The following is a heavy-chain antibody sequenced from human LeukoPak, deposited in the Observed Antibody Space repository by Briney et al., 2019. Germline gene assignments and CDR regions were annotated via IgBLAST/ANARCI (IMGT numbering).Heavy chain of an antibody. J-gene: IGHJ4*02. CDR2: INSDGSST. CDR3: ASGYSYGFLFEY. Sequence: PGGSLSLSCAASGFTFSSYWMHWVRQAPGKGLVWVSRINSDGSSTSYADSVKGRFTISRDNAKNSLYLQMNNLRAEDTAVYYCASGYSYGFLFEYWGQGTLVTVSS. V-gene: IGHV3-74*01. CDR1: GFTFSSYW. D-gene: IGHD5-18*01.